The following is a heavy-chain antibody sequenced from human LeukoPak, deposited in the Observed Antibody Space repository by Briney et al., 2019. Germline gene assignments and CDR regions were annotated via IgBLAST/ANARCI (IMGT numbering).Heavy chain of an antibody. V-gene: IGHV3-7*01. J-gene: IGHJ4*02. D-gene: IGHD2-15*01. Sequence: GGPLDFSGAASGFTFTNIWLTWVARAQGKGWEGWGTINKDGRNKTYMDSVKGRFTISRDNTKNSVYLQMSSLRAEDTAVYYCARDFSPDCSVGSCYSGGFDYWGQGTLVSVSS. CDR2: INKDGRNK. CDR3: ARDFSPDCSVGSCYSGGFDY. CDR1: GFTFTNIW.